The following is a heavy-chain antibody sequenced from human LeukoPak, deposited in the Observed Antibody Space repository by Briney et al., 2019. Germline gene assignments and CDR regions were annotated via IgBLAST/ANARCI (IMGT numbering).Heavy chain of an antibody. V-gene: IGHV3-7*01. CDR2: IKQDGSEK. D-gene: IGHD6-13*01. J-gene: IGHJ1*01. Sequence: GGSLRLSYAASGFTFSSYWMSWVRQAPGKGLEWVANIKQDGSEKYYVDSVKGRFTISRDNAKNSLYLQMNSLRAEDTAVYYCARVSAAAGTYIEYFQHWGQGTLVTVSS. CDR1: GFTFSSYW. CDR3: ARVSAAAGTYIEYFQH.